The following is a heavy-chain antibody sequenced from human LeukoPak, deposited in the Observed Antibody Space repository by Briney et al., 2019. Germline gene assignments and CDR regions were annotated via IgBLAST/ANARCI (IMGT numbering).Heavy chain of an antibody. Sequence: GGSLRLSCAASGFTFSSYAMSWVRQAPGKGLEWVSTVSGGGGTTYYADSVKGRFTISRDNSKNTLYLQMNSLRAEDTAVYYCLKYYYDSSGYYYFDYWGQGTLVTVSS. J-gene: IGHJ4*02. V-gene: IGHV3-23*01. CDR3: LKYYYDSSGYYYFDY. CDR1: GFTFSSYA. D-gene: IGHD3-22*01. CDR2: VSGGGGTT.